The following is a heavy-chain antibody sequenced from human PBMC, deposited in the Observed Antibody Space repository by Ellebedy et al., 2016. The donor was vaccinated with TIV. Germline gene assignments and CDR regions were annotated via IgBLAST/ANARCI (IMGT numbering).Heavy chain of an antibody. CDR2: INASGGSG. V-gene: IGHV1-46*01. CDR3: ARVKWLGDYRLEV. Sequence: AASVKVSCKASGYTFTTYSIHWVRQAPGQGLEWMGVINASGGSGTYAQKFQGRVTMTTDTSTTTVYMELSGLRAEDTAVYYCARVKWLGDYRLEVWGQGTTVTVSS. CDR1: GYTFTTYS. J-gene: IGHJ6*02. D-gene: IGHD6-19*01.